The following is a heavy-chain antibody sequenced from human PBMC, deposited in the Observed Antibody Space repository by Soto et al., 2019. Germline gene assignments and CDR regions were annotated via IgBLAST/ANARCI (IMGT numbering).Heavy chain of an antibody. Sequence: GESQKISCKGSEYSFTNFWISWARQMPGKGLESMGRIDPGDSNTYYSPTFQGHVSISADKSISTAFLQWSSLQASDTAIYYCARHRGRAVAVNDAFGIWGQGTM. J-gene: IGHJ3*02. CDR3: ARHRGRAVAVNDAFGI. CDR2: IDPGDSNT. D-gene: IGHD6-19*01. V-gene: IGHV5-10-1*01. CDR1: EYSFTNFW.